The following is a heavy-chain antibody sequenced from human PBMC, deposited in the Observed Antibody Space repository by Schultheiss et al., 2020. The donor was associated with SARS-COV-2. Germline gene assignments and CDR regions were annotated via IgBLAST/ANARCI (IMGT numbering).Heavy chain of an antibody. J-gene: IGHJ4*02. CDR3: ASDHSSGYYSGAAY. CDR1: GGSFSSYY. CDR2: IYYSGST. Sequence: SETLSLTCAVYGGSFSSYYWSWIRQPPGKGLEWIGYIYYSGSTNYNPSLKSRVTISVDTSKNQFSLKLSSVTAADTAVYYCASDHSSGYYSGAAYWGQGTLVTVSS. D-gene: IGHD3-22*01. V-gene: IGHV4-59*08.